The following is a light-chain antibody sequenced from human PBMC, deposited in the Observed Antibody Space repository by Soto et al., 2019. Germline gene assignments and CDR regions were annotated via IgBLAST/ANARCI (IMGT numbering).Light chain of an antibody. V-gene: IGKV3-11*01. CDR3: QQRSNWPPT. CDR1: QSVSSY. Sequence: EIVLTQSPATLSLSPGERATLSCWASQSVSSYLVWYQQKPGQAPRLLIYDASNRATGIPARFSGSGSGTDFTLTISSLEPEDFAVYYCQQRSNWPPTFGPGTKVDVK. J-gene: IGKJ3*01. CDR2: DAS.